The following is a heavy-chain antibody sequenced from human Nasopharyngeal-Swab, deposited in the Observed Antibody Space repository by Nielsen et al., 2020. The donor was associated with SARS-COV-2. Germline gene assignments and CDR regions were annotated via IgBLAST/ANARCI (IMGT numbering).Heavy chain of an antibody. Sequence: VRQAPGKGLEWVAAIWYDGSNKYYADSVKGRFTISRDNSKNTLYLQMNSLRAEDTAVYYCARDYYGSGKGWFDPWGQGTLVTVSS. V-gene: IGHV3-33*01. CDR3: ARDYYGSGKGWFDP. D-gene: IGHD3-10*01. J-gene: IGHJ5*02. CDR2: IWYDGSNK.